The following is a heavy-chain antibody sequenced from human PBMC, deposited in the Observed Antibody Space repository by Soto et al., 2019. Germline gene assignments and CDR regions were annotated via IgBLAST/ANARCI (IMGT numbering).Heavy chain of an antibody. J-gene: IGHJ4*02. CDR1: GFTSSSYA. V-gene: IGHV3-30-3*02. CDR3: AKNSSGWYTVVIPFDY. D-gene: IGHD6-19*01. Sequence: TPSGPAWGFTSSSYAMHCVRQAPAKGLEGLAVISDAGSNRYYADSVKRRCTSSRDNYKHTLYLQMNSLRAEDTAVYYCAKNSSGWYTVVIPFDYWGQG. CDR2: ISDAGSNR.